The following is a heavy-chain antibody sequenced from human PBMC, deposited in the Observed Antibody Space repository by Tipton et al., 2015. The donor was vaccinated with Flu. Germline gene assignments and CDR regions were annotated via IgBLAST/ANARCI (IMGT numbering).Heavy chain of an antibody. CDR2: ITSSSDDI. V-gene: IGHV3-21*05. Sequence: SLRLSCAASGFTFSSYSMNWVRQAPGRGLEWLSYITSSSDDIYYADSVKGRFTTSRDNSKNSLYLQLSSLRAEDTALYYCARASWNFYDSSGYYYMDVWGKGTTVTVSS. CDR1: GFTFSSYS. CDR3: ARASWNFYDSSGYYYMDV. J-gene: IGHJ6*03. D-gene: IGHD3-22*01.